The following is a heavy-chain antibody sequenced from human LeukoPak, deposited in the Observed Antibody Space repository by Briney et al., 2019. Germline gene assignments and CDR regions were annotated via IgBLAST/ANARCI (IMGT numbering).Heavy chain of an antibody. CDR1: GGSISSGDYY. Sequence: SETLSLTCTVSGGSISSGDYYWSWIRQPPGKGLEWIGYIYYSGSTYYNPSLKSRVTISVDTSKNQFSLKLSSVTAADTAVYYCAKGSYYDSSGSFYFDYWGQGTLVTVSS. V-gene: IGHV4-30-4*01. CDR3: AKGSYYDSSGSFYFDY. CDR2: IYYSGST. J-gene: IGHJ4*02. D-gene: IGHD3-22*01.